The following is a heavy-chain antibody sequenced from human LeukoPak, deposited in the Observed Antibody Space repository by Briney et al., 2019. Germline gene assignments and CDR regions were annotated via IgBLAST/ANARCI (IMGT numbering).Heavy chain of an antibody. CDR2: IYYSGST. J-gene: IGHJ4*02. V-gene: IGHV4-59*01. CDR1: GGFISSYY. CDR3: ASGSSSWRFSYFDY. Sequence: PSETLSLTCTVSGGFISSYYWSWIRQPPGKGLEWIGYIYYSGSTNYNPSLKSRVTISVDTSKNQFSLKLSSVTAADTAVYYCASGSSSWRFSYFDYWGQGSLVTVFS. D-gene: IGHD6-13*01.